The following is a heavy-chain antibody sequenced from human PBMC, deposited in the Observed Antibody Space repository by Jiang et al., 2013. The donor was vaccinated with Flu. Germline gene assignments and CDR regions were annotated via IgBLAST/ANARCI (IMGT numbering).Heavy chain of an antibody. D-gene: IGHD3-16*02. J-gene: IGHJ4*02. CDR2: IYYSGST. Sequence: GLVKPSETLSLTCTVSGGSISSYYWSWIRQPPGKGLEWIGYIYYSGSTNYNPSLKSRVTISVDTSENQFSLKLSSVTAADTAVYYCARAADYVWGSYRYTPFYYFDYWGQGTLVTVSS. CDR1: GGSISSYY. V-gene: IGHV4-59*01. CDR3: ARAADYVWGSYRYTPFYYFDY.